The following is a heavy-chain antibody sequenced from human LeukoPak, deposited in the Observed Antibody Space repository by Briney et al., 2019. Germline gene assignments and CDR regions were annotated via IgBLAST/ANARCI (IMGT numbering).Heavy chain of an antibody. J-gene: IGHJ4*02. CDR3: AKAAGGYCSSISCYHFDY. Sequence: GGSLRLSCAASGFTFDDYAMHWARQAPGKGLEWVSSISWNSGTRRYAESVKGRFTISRDNAKNSLYLQMNGLRAEDTALYYCAKAAGGYCSSISCYHFDYWGQGILVTVSS. D-gene: IGHD2-2*01. V-gene: IGHV3-9*01. CDR2: ISWNSGTR. CDR1: GFTFDDYA.